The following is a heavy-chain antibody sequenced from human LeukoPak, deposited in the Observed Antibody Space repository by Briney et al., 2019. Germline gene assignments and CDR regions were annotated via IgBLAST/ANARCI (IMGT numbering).Heavy chain of an antibody. CDR1: GGTFSSYA. D-gene: IGHD4-17*01. Sequence: GASVKVSCKASGGTFSSYAISWVRQAPGQGLEWMGRIIPILGIANYAQKFQGRVTITADKSTSTAYMELSSLRSEDTAVYYCARPSMTTVTRAYWYFDLWGRGTLVTVSS. CDR3: ARPSMTTVTRAYWYFDL. J-gene: IGHJ2*01. CDR2: IIPILGIA. V-gene: IGHV1-69*04.